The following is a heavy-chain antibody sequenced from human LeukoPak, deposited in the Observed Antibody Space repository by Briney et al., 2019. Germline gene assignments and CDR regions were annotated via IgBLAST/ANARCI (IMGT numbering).Heavy chain of an antibody. CDR1: GYSFTNYW. CDR3: ARDTSSWYDY. V-gene: IGHV5-51*01. Sequence: GESLKISCKGSGYSFTNYWIGWVRQMPGKGLEWIGIIYPGDSETRYSPSFQGQVTISADKSISTAYLQWSSLKASDTAMYYCARDTSSWYDYWGQGTLVIVSS. D-gene: IGHD6-13*01. CDR2: IYPGDSET. J-gene: IGHJ4*02.